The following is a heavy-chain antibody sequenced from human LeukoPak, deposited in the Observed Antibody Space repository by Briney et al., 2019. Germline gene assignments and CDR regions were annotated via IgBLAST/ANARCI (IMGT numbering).Heavy chain of an antibody. CDR2: INPSGGST. D-gene: IGHD5-12*01. CDR1: GFSFSGYG. V-gene: IGHV1-46*01. CDR3: ARDRRVSGYDYYFDY. Sequence: GRSLRLSCAASGFSFSGYGMHWVRQAPGQGLEWMGIINPSGGSTSYAQKFQGRVTMTRDTSTSTVYMELSSLRSEDTAVYYCARDRRVSGYDYYFDYWGQGTLVTVSS. J-gene: IGHJ4*02.